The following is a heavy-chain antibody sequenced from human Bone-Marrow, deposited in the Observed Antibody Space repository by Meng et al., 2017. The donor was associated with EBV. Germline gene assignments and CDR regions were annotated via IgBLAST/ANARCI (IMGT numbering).Heavy chain of an antibody. Sequence: QVQVVPSGAEGKKPGSSVKVSCKTSGGTFRSDAISWVRQAPGQGLEWMGGLIPLSDAPHYAQKFQGRVTITADESTSTHYLDLSGLRAEDTAVYYCASESGRGFTPDYWGQGTLVTVSS. V-gene: IGHV1-69*01. CDR3: ASESGRGFTPDY. J-gene: IGHJ4*02. CDR2: LIPLSDAP. CDR1: GGTFRSDA. D-gene: IGHD3-10*01.